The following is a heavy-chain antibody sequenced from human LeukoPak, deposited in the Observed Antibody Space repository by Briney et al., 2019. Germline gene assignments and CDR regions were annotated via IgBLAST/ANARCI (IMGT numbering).Heavy chain of an antibody. CDR3: TRHGSRWEHDY. Sequence: PGWSLRLSCAASGFTFSGSAMHWVRQASGKGLEWVGRIRSKANSYATAYAASVNGRFTISRDDSKNTAYLQMNSLKTEDTAVYYCTRHGSRWEHDYWGQGTLVTVSS. D-gene: IGHD1-26*01. CDR2: IRSKANSYAT. V-gene: IGHV3-73*01. CDR1: GFTFSGSA. J-gene: IGHJ4*02.